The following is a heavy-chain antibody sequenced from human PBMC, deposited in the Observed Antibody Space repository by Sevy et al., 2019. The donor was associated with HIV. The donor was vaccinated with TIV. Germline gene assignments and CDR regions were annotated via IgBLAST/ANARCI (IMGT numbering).Heavy chain of an antibody. D-gene: IGHD2-15*01. CDR2: VSQSGSA. CDR3: ARGPLFSPEYCSGGTCPTIDY. Sequence: SETLSLTCAVSGVSFSDYYWAWIRQPPGKGLEWIGEVSQSGSANYNPSLRSRVIMSLDTSINHFSLKLTSVTAADTAVYYCARGPLFSPEYCSGGTCPTIDYWSQGTLVTVSS. CDR1: GVSFSDYY. J-gene: IGHJ4*02. V-gene: IGHV4-34*01.